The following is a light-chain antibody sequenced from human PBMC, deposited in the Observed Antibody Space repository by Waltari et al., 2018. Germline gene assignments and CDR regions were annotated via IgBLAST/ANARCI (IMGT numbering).Light chain of an antibody. V-gene: IGLV2-8*01. Sequence: QSALTQPPSASGSPGQSVTIPCTGTFYNLGAYDYVSWYQQHPGKAPKLSIFEVSTRPSGVADRFSASKSGNTASLTVSGLQPEDEADYYCSSYAGSNNLSFGGGTKLTVL. CDR1: FYNLGAYDY. CDR3: SSYAGSNNLS. CDR2: EVS. J-gene: IGLJ2*01.